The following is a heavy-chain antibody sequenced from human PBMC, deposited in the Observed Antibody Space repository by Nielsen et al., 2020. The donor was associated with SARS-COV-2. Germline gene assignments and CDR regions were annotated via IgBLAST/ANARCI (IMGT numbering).Heavy chain of an antibody. D-gene: IGHD2-2*01. Sequence: SETLSLTCTVSGGSISNNYWSWVQKPPGKGLEWIGYILNSGSTSYNPAFKSRVTISVDTSKKQFSLRLKSVTAADTAVYYCARLYCSSDTCYSLFDYMDDWGRGTTVTVSS. J-gene: IGHJ6*03. CDR3: ARLYCSSDTCYSLFDYMDD. V-gene: IGHV4-59*08. CDR2: ILNSGST. CDR1: GGSISNNY.